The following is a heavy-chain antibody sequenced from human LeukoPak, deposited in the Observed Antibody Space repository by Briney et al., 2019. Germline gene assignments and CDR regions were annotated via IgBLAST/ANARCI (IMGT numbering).Heavy chain of an antibody. Sequence: SETLSLTCTVSGGSISSSSYYWGWIRQPPGKGLEWIGSIYYSGSTYYNPSLRSRVTISVDTSKNQFSLKLSSVAAADTAVYYCASKRIVATIYDYWGQGTLVTVSS. CDR3: ASKRIVATIYDY. V-gene: IGHV4-39*01. D-gene: IGHD5-12*01. J-gene: IGHJ4*02. CDR2: IYYSGST. CDR1: GGSISSSSYY.